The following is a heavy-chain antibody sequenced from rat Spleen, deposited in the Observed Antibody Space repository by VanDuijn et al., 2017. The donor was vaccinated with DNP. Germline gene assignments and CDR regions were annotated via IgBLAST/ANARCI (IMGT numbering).Heavy chain of an antibody. D-gene: IGHD5-1*01. CDR3: VRPREWELDF. Sequence: EVQLVESGGGLVQPGRSLKLSCAASGFTFSNYDMAWVRQAPTKGLEWVASISPSGGSTYYRDSVKGRFTISRDNAKSTLYLQMDSLRSEDTATYYCVRPREWELDFRGQGVLVTVSS. V-gene: IGHV5-19*01. CDR2: ISPSGGST. J-gene: IGHJ2*01. CDR1: GFTFSNYD.